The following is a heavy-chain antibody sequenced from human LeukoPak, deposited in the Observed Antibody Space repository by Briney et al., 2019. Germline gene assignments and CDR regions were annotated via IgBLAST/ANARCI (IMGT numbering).Heavy chain of an antibody. V-gene: IGHV1-18*01. CDR1: GYTLTNDG. CDR3: AREGSSGYYLT. CDR2: ISAYNGTT. J-gene: IGHJ4*02. Sequence: SVNVSCKASGYTLTNDGTSWVRQAPGRGVEWMGWISAYNGTTRYAQKLQDRVTMTAATSTSTAYMELRRLRSDDTAMYYCAREGSSGYYLTWGQGALVTASS. D-gene: IGHD3-22*01.